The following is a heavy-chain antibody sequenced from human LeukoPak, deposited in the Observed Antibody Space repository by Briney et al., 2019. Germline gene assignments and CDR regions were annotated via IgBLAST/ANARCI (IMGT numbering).Heavy chain of an antibody. J-gene: IGHJ4*02. V-gene: IGHV3-23*01. Sequence: GGSLRLSCSASGFTFSSYAMHWVRQAPGKGLEWVSAISGSGGVTFYADSVKGRFTFSRDNSKNTLSLQMNSLSAEDTAVYYCARLGVAAHVDYWGQGTLVTVSS. CDR2: ISGSGGVT. D-gene: IGHD2-21*01. CDR1: GFTFSSYA. CDR3: ARLGVAAHVDY.